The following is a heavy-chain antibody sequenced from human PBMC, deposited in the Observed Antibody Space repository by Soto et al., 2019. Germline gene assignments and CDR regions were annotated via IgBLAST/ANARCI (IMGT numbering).Heavy chain of an antibody. D-gene: IGHD6-25*01. CDR3: CGGYRDLLDF. J-gene: IGHJ1*01. CDR1: GGSISRYY. Sequence: PSGTLSLTCTVSGGSISRYYWSWFRQPPGKGLEWIGYIYYSGSTNYNPSLKSRATISVDTSKNQFSLKLSSVTAANTAVDYCCGGYRDLLDFWGQRTTVTVSS. V-gene: IGHV4-59*08. CDR2: IYYSGST.